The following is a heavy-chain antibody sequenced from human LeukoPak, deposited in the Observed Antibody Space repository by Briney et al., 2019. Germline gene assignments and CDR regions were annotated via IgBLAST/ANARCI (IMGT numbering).Heavy chain of an antibody. Sequence: ASVTVSCKASGGTFSSYAISWVRQAPGQGLEWMGGIIPIFGTANYAQKFQGRVTITADESTSTAYMELSSLRSEDTAVYYCARGLINLGYGDVNNWFDPWGQGTLVTVSS. CDR1: GGTFSSYA. D-gene: IGHD4-17*01. J-gene: IGHJ5*02. V-gene: IGHV1-69*13. CDR2: IIPIFGTA. CDR3: ARGLINLGYGDVNNWFDP.